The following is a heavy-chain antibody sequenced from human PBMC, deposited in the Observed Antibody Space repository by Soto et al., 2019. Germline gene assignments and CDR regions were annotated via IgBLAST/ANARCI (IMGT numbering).Heavy chain of an antibody. D-gene: IGHD3-9*01. Sequence: QVQLQESGPGLVKPSGTLSLTCAVSGGSISTSNWWAWVRQSPGKVLEWLGEVYHSGDTNYNPSLKSRVTVFVVYPKNQFSLKLTSVTAADTAVYFCAWSRYFDWLLLDSWCQGTLVTVSS. CDR3: AWSRYFDWLLLDS. V-gene: IGHV4-4*02. CDR1: GGSISTSNW. CDR2: VYHSGDT. J-gene: IGHJ4*02.